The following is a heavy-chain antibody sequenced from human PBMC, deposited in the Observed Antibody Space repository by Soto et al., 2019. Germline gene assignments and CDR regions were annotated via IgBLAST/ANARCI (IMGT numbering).Heavy chain of an antibody. CDR1: GFTFSTYA. J-gene: IGHJ4*02. D-gene: IGHD2-15*01. CDR3: AKGATSSPYSCCDY. V-gene: IGHV3-23*01. CDR2: ISGSDDRT. Sequence: PGGSLRLSCAASGFTFSTYAMSWVRQCPGKGLEWVSVISGSDDRTFYADSVKGRFTISRDNPKNTLYLQMNSLRAEDTAIYYCAKGATSSPYSCCDYWGQGTLVTVSS.